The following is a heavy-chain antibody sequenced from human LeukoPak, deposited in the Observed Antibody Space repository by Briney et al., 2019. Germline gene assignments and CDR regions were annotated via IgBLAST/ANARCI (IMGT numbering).Heavy chain of an antibody. CDR2: ITSAGDT. J-gene: IGHJ4*02. D-gene: IGHD3-22*01. V-gene: IGHV3-13*01. CDR1: GFTFSNYD. CDR3: AKGDYYYDSSGYPFDY. Sequence: GGSLRLSCEASGFTFSNYDMHWVRQTTGKGLEWVSVITSAGDTYYADSVKGRFTISRDNSKNTLYLQMNSLRAEDTAVYYCAKGDYYYDSSGYPFDYWGQGTLVTVSS.